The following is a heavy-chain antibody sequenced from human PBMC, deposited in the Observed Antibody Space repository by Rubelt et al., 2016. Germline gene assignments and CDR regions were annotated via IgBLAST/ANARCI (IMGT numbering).Heavy chain of an antibody. Sequence: YYADSVKGRFTISRDNSKNTLYLQMNSLKTDDTAVFYCSSVSRDNWNPFDYWGQGTLVTVSS. J-gene: IGHJ4*02. CDR3: SSVSRDNWNPFDY. D-gene: IGHD1-20*01. V-gene: IGHV3-23*01.